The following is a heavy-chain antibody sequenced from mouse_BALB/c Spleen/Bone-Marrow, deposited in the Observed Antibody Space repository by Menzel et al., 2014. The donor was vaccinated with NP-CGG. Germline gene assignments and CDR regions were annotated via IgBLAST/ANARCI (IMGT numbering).Heavy chain of an antibody. D-gene: IGHD2-14*01. CDR2: IDPANVNT. CDR3: ARRDDRYGAWFPF. Sequence: EVKVEESGAELVKPGASVKVSCTASGFNIKDSYMHWVKQRPEQGLEWIGRIDPANVNTKYDPKFQGKATITVDSSSNTAYLQHSSLTSEDTGVYYCARRDDRYGAWFPFWGQGTLVSVSA. V-gene: IGHV14-3*02. J-gene: IGHJ3*01. CDR1: GFNIKDSY.